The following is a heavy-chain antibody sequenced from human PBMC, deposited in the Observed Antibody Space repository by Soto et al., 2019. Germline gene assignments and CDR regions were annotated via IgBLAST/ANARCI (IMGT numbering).Heavy chain of an antibody. J-gene: IGHJ3*02. V-gene: IGHV5-10-1*01. CDR1: GYSFTSYW. D-gene: IGHD1-7*01. CDR3: ARQDNWNYGAFDI. CDR2: IDPSDSYT. Sequence: PGESLKISCKGSGYSFTSYWISWVRQIPGKGLEWMGRIDPSDSYTNYSPSFQGHVTISADKSISTAYLQWSSLKASDTAMYYCARQDNWNYGAFDIWGQGTMVTVSS.